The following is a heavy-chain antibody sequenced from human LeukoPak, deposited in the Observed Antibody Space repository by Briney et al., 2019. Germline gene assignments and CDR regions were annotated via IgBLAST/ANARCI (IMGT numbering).Heavy chain of an antibody. CDR2: ISSSSSTI. Sequence: PGGSLRLSCAASGFTFSSYSMNWVRQAPGKGLEWVSYISSSSSTIYYADSVKGRFTISRDNAKNSLYLQMNSLRAEDTAVYYCARGGYSYGYDVRIYYFDYWGQGTLVTVSS. CDR1: GFTFSSYS. CDR3: ARGGYSYGYDVRIYYFDY. D-gene: IGHD5-18*01. V-gene: IGHV3-48*04. J-gene: IGHJ4*02.